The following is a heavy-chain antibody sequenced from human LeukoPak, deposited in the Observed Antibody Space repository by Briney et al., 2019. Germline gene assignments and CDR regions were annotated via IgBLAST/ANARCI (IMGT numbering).Heavy chain of an antibody. J-gene: IGHJ4*02. CDR3: AKTGPGSGWARYHFDS. Sequence: PGGSLRLSCAASGFTFSGYALTWVRQAPGKGLEWVSTISSTGAYTYYADSAKGRFTISRDSSKNTLYLQMNSLRADDTAVYSCAKTGPGSGWARYHFDSWGQGTLVTVSS. V-gene: IGHV3-23*01. CDR2: ISSTGAYT. D-gene: IGHD6-19*01. CDR1: GFTFSGYA.